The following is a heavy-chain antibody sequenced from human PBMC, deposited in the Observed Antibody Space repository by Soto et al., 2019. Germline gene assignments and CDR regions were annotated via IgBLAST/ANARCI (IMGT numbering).Heavy chain of an antibody. CDR1: SASIITEQR. J-gene: IGHJ4*02. V-gene: IGHV4-4*02. Sequence: QMQLQESGPGLVKPSETLSLTCAVSSASIITEQRWTWVRQPPGKGLEWIGEIHHSGSTNNNPSLRSRVTMSVDKSKTQFSLNPNSVTAADTALYDCARSFGWYAIDHWGQGTLVIVSS. CDR2: IHHSGST. CDR3: ARSFGWYAIDH. D-gene: IGHD6-19*01.